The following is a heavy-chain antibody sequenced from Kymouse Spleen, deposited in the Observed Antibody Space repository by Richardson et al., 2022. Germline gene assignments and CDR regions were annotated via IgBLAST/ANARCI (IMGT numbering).Heavy chain of an antibody. CDR3: ARVDILTGYYLYYYYYGMDV. CDR1: GYTFTSYD. J-gene: IGHJ6*02. Sequence: QVQLVQSGAEVKKPGASVKVSCKASGYTFTSYDINWVRQATGQGLEWMGWMNPNSGNTGYAQKFQGRVTMTRNTSISTAYMELSSLRSEDTAVYYCARVDILTGYYLYYYYYGMDVWGQGTTVTVSS. D-gene: IGHD3-9*01. CDR2: MNPNSGNT. V-gene: IGHV1-8*01.